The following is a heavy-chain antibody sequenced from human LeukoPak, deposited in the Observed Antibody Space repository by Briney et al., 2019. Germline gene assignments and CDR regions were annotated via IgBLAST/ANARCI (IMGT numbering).Heavy chain of an antibody. D-gene: IGHD5-12*01. Sequence: PSQTLSLTCTVSGGSINSGTYYWGWIRQPAGKGLEWIGRIYSSGSTNYNPSLKSRVTISVDMSKNQFSLKLSSVSAADTAVYYCARDLLHRGYASDIWGQGTMVTVSS. J-gene: IGHJ3*02. CDR2: IYSSGST. CDR1: GGSINSGTYY. V-gene: IGHV4-61*02. CDR3: ARDLLHRGYASDI.